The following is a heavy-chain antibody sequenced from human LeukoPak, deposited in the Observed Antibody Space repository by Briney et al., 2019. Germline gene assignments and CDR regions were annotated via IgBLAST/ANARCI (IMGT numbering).Heavy chain of an antibody. CDR1: GFTFSNAW. Sequence: GGSLRLSCAASGFTFSNAWMSWVRQAPGKGLEWVGRIKSKTDGGTTDYAAPVKGRFAISRDDSKNTLYLQVNSLKTEDTAVYYCTTDIAVATKLDYWGQGTLVTVSS. V-gene: IGHV3-15*01. CDR2: IKSKTDGGTT. CDR3: TTDIAVATKLDY. J-gene: IGHJ4*02. D-gene: IGHD6-19*01.